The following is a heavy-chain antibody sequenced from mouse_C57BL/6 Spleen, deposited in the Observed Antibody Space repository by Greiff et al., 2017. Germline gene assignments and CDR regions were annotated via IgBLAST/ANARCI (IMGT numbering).Heavy chain of an antibody. CDR3: TRNGYYEGDY. CDR2: IDPETGGT. Sequence: VKLQESGAELVRPGASVTLSCKASGYTFTDYEMHWVKQTPVHGLEWIGAIDPETGGTAYNQKFKGKAILTADKSSSTAYMELRSLTSEDSAVYYCTRNGYYEGDYWGQGTSVTVSS. J-gene: IGHJ4*01. V-gene: IGHV1-15*01. CDR1: GYTFTDYE. D-gene: IGHD2-3*01.